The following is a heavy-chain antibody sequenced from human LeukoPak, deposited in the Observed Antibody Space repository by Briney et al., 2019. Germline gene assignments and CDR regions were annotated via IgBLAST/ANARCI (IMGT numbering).Heavy chain of an antibody. CDR2: ISYDGSNK. CDR3: AKRDRYEDYFDY. Sequence: GGSLRLSCAASGFTFSSYGMHWVRQAPGKGLEWVAVISYDGSNKYYADSVKGRFTISRDNSKNTLYLQMNSLRAEDTAVYYCAKRDRYEDYFDYWGQGTLVTVSS. V-gene: IGHV3-30*18. CDR1: GFTFSSYG. D-gene: IGHD2-21*02. J-gene: IGHJ4*02.